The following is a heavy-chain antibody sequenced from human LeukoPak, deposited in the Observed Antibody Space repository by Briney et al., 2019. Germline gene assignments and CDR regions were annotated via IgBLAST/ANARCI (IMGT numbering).Heavy chain of an antibody. CDR1: GFTFSSYS. D-gene: IGHD3-9*01. CDR2: ISSSGTYE. Sequence: GGSLRRSCAASGFTFSSYSMNWVRQAPGKGLEWVSSISSSGTYEYYADSVKGRFTISRDNAKNSLSLQMNSLRADDAAVYYCARASSKQLAGYLPDGFDIWGQGTMVTVSS. V-gene: IGHV3-21*01. CDR3: ARASSKQLAGYLPDGFDI. J-gene: IGHJ3*02.